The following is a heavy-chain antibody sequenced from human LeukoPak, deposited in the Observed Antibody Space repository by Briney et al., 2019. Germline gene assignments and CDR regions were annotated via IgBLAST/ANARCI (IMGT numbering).Heavy chain of an antibody. V-gene: IGHV4-39*07. CDR3: ARGRAVIPYYYYYYYMDV. CDR1: GGSISSSSYY. Sequence: PSETLSLTCTVSGGSISSSSYYWGWIRQPPGKGLEWIGSIYYSGSTYYNPSLKSRVTISVDTSKNQFSLKLSSVTAADTAVYYCARGRAVIPYYYYYYYMDVWGKGTTVTVSS. J-gene: IGHJ6*03. CDR2: IYYSGST. D-gene: IGHD2-2*01.